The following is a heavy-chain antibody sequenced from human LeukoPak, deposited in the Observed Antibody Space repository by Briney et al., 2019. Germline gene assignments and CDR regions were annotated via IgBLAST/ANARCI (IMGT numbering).Heavy chain of an antibody. Sequence: SETLSLTCTVSGGSISSYYWSWIRQPPGKGLEWIGYIYYSWSTNYNPSLKSRVTISVDTSKNQFSLKLSSVTAADTAVYYCAREGIAAARNAFDIWGQGTMVTVSS. CDR3: AREGIAAARNAFDI. D-gene: IGHD6-13*01. CDR1: GGSISSYY. CDR2: IYYSWST. V-gene: IGHV4-59*01. J-gene: IGHJ3*02.